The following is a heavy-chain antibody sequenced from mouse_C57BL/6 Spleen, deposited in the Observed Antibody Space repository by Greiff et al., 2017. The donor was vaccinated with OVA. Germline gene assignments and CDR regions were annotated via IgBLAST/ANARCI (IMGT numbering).Heavy chain of an antibody. CDR1: GYAFSSSW. CDR2: IYPGDGDT. Sequence: QVQLQQSGPELVKPGASVKISCKASGYAFSSSWMNWVKQRPGKGLEWIGRIYPGDGDTNYNGKFKGKATLTADKSSSTAYMQLSSLTSEDSAVYFCAGIGPMTTVPYYYAMDYWGQGTSVTVSS. V-gene: IGHV1-82*01. J-gene: IGHJ4*01. CDR3: AGIGPMTTVPYYYAMDY. D-gene: IGHD1-1*01.